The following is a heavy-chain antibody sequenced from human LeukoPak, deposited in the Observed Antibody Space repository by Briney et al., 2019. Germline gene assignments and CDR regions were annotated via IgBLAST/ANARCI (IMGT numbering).Heavy chain of an antibody. V-gene: IGHV4-59*01. Sequence: KPSETLSLTCTVSGGSISSYYWSWIRQPPGKGLEWIGYIYYSGSTNYNPSLKSRVTISVDTSKNQFSLKLSSVTAADTAVYYCAISSGWYRGAFDIWGQGTMVTVSS. D-gene: IGHD6-19*01. CDR2: IYYSGST. CDR3: AISSGWYRGAFDI. J-gene: IGHJ3*02. CDR1: GGSISSYY.